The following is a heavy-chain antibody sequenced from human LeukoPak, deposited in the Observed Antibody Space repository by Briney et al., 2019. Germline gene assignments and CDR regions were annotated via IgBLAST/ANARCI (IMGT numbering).Heavy chain of an antibody. CDR1: GGTFSSYA. J-gene: IGHJ6*03. V-gene: IGHV1-2*02. D-gene: IGHD5-18*01. CDR2: INPNSGGT. CDR3: ARDGTAMALYYYYYYMDV. Sequence: GASVKVSCKASGGTFSSYAISWVRQAPGQGLEWMGWINPNSGGTNYAQKFQGRVTMTRDTSISTAYMELSRLRSDDTAVYYCARDGTAMALYYYYYYMDVWGKGTTVTVSS.